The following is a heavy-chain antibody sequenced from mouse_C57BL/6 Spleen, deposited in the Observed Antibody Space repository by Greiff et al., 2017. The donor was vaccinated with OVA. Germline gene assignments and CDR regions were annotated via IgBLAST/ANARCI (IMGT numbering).Heavy chain of an antibody. CDR3: ASLRRDAMDY. J-gene: IGHJ4*01. CDR1: GFSLTSYG. Sequence: LQESGPCLVAPSQSLSITCTVSGFSLTSYGVDWVRQSPGKGLEWLGVIWGVGSTNYNSALKSRLSISKDNSKSQVFLKMNSLQTDDTAMYYCASLRRDAMDYWGQGTSVTVSS. V-gene: IGHV2-6*01. CDR2: IWGVGST. D-gene: IGHD2-12*01.